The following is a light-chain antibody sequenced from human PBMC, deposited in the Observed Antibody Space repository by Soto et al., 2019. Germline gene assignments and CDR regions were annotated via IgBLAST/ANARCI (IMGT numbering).Light chain of an antibody. Sequence: QAVVTQPPSVSGAPGQRVTISCTGSSSNIGAGHDVQWYQQLPGTAPKLLIYYNNNRPSGVPDRFSASKSGTSASLAITGLQAEDEADYYCQSYDNSLSGSTFGGGTQLTVL. V-gene: IGLV1-40*01. J-gene: IGLJ3*02. CDR1: SSNIGAGHD. CDR2: YNN. CDR3: QSYDNSLSGST.